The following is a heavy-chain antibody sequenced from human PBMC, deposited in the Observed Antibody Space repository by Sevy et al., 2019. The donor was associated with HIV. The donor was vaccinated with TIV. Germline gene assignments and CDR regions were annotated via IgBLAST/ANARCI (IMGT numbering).Heavy chain of an antibody. D-gene: IGHD6-13*01. V-gene: IGHV3-23*01. CDR1: AFTFSSYA. J-gene: IGHJ4*02. CDR2: ISGSGGST. Sequence: GGSLRLSCAASAFTFSSYAMSWVRQAPGKGLEWVSAISGSGGSTYYADSVKGRFTISRDNSKNTLYLQMNSLRAEDTAVYYCAKGGRIAAAGTGFDYWGQGTLVTVSS. CDR3: AKGGRIAAAGTGFDY.